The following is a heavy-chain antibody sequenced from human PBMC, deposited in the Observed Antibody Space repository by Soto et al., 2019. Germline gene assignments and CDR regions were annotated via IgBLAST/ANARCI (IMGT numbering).Heavy chain of an antibody. Sequence: ASVKVSCKASGYTFTTYGISWVRQAPGQGLEWMGWISAYNGNTNYAQKFQGRVTVTTDTSTSTAYMELRSLTSDDTAVYYCAREGYCGGGSCYSRQAYYYYGMDVWGQGTTVTVSS. D-gene: IGHD2-15*01. V-gene: IGHV1-18*01. J-gene: IGHJ6*02. CDR2: ISAYNGNT. CDR3: AREGYCGGGSCYSRQAYYYYGMDV. CDR1: GYTFTTYG.